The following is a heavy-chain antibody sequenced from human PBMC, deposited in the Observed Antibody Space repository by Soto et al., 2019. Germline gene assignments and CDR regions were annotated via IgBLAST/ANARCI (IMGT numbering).Heavy chain of an antibody. Sequence: QVQLQASGPGLVKPSQTLSLTCTVSGGSISSGNYYWSWIRQPPGKGLEWIGFISYSGSAYSNPSLKSRVTISVDTSKNQFSLNLSFVTAADTAVYYCATMGTPATGLYYFDYWGQGTLVTVSS. CDR2: ISYSGSA. CDR3: ATMGTPATGLYYFDY. J-gene: IGHJ4*02. D-gene: IGHD2-15*01. V-gene: IGHV4-30-4*01. CDR1: GGSISSGNYY.